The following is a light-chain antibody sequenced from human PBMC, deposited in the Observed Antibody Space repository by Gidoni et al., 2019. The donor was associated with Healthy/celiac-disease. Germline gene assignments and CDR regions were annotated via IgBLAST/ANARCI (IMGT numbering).Light chain of an antibody. CDR2: LGS. J-gene: IGKJ2*01. V-gene: IGKV2-28*01. Sequence: DIVMTHSLPVTPGEPASISCRSSQSLLHSNGYNYLDWYLQKPGQSPQLLIYLGSNRASGVPDRFSGSGSGTDFTLKISGVEAEDVGVYYCMQALQTPMYTFGQXTKLEIK. CDR3: MQALQTPMYT. CDR1: QSLLHSNGYNY.